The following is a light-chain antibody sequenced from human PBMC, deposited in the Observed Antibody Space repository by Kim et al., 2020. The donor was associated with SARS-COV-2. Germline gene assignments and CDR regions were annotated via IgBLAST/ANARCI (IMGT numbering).Light chain of an antibody. J-gene: IGLJ2*01. CDR2: YDS. Sequence: SYELTQPPSVSVAPGTTATITCGGNKIGSKSVHWYRQKPGQAPVVVIYYDSDRPSGIPDRFSGSNSGNTATLTIHMVEAGDEADYFCQVWDSSSDHVVFGGGTKVTV. V-gene: IGLV3-21*01. CDR1: KIGSKS. CDR3: QVWDSSSDHVV.